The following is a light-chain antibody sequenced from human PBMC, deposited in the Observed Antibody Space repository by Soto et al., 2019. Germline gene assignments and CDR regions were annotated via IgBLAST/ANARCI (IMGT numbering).Light chain of an antibody. CDR1: SSDVGTYNL. CDR3: CSYAGSSIKYV. CDR2: EVS. V-gene: IGLV2-23*02. Sequence: QPVLTQPASVSGSPGQSITISCTGTSSDVGTYNLVSWYQQHPGKAPKLMIYEVSKRPSGVSNRFSGSKSGNTASLTISGLQAEDEADYYCCSYAGSSIKYVFGIGTKLTVL. J-gene: IGLJ1*01.